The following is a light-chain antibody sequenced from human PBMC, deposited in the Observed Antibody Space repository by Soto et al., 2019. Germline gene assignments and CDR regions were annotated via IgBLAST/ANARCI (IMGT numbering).Light chain of an antibody. CDR2: AAA. V-gene: IGKV1-39*01. Sequence: DIPITQPPHPLSASVRHRVTITCPATQSISSYLNQYQQKPGKAHKLLIYAAASLQSGDPSRFSDSGAGTDIDLTISRLQAEDFGPYCCQLSCSTPLIFGGGTKVEI. CDR1: QSISSY. J-gene: IGKJ4*01. CDR3: QLSCSTPLI.